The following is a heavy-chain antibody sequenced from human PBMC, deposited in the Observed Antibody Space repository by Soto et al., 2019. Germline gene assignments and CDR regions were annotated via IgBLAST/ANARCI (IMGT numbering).Heavy chain of an antibody. CDR3: ARSNLGGYSYGLLSGPGYNWFDP. V-gene: IGHV1-18*04. D-gene: IGHD5-18*01. J-gene: IGHJ5*02. CDR1: GYTFTSYG. Sequence: ASVKVSCKASGYTFTSYGISWVRQAPGQGLEWMGWISAYNGNTNYAQKLQGRVTMTTDTSTSTAYMELRSLRSDDTAVYYCARSNLGGYSYGLLSGPGYNWFDPWGQGTLVTVSS. CDR2: ISAYNGNT.